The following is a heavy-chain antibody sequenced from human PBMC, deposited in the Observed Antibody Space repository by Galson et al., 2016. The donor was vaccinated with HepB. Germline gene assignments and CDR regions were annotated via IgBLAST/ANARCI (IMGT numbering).Heavy chain of an antibody. D-gene: IGHD6-25*01. CDR2: ISYHGSDK. CDR3: AREHPGIAAAILDY. J-gene: IGHJ4*02. CDR1: GFSFSTYA. V-gene: IGHV3-30-3*01. Sequence: SLRLSCAASGFSFSTYAMHWVRQAPGKGLEWVAAISYHGSDKYYADSVKGRFTISRDNSKNTLYLQLNSLRAEDTAVYYCAREHPGIAAAILDYWGQGTLVTVST.